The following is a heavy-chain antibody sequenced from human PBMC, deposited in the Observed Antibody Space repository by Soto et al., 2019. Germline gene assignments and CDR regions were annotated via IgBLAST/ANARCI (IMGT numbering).Heavy chain of an antibody. J-gene: IGHJ2*01. CDR1: GGSISGGVYY. D-gene: IGHD4-17*01. CDR2: ISDSGST. Sequence: QVQLQESGPGLVKPSQTLSLTCTVSGGSISGGVYYWSWIRQPPGKGLEWIGYISDSGSTYYNPSLKSRLTVPVATSKYQFALRQSSVTAADSAVYYCAREITPLTTDWYFDLWGSGTLVTVSS. CDR3: AREITPLTTDWYFDL. V-gene: IGHV4-30-4*01.